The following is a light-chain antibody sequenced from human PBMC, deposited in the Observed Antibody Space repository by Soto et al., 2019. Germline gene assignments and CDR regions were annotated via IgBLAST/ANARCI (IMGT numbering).Light chain of an antibody. CDR1: NSDVGGYDY. CDR3: SSYKGTANRV. V-gene: IGLV2-14*01. Sequence: QSVLTQPASVSGSPGQSITISCTGTNSDVGGYDYVSWYQQYPGKAPKVIIYEVSNRPSGISNRFSGSKSGNMASLTISGLQAVDEADYYCSSYKGTANRVFGTGTKVTVL. J-gene: IGLJ1*01. CDR2: EVS.